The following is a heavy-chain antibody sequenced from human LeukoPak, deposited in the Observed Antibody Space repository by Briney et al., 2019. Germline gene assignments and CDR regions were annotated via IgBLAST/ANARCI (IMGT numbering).Heavy chain of an antibody. CDR3: AKDMRSSSWRGANWFDP. CDR1: GFTFSSYA. Sequence: GSLRLSCAASGFTFSSYAMSWVRQAPGKGLEWVSAISGSGGSTYYADSVKGRFTISRDNSKNTLYLQMNNLRAEDTAVYYCAKDMRSSSWRGANWFDPWGQGTLVTVSS. J-gene: IGHJ5*02. V-gene: IGHV3-23*01. D-gene: IGHD6-13*01. CDR2: ISGSGGST.